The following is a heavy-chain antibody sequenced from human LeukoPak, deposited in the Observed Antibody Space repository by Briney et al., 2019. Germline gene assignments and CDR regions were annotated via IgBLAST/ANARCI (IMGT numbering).Heavy chain of an antibody. CDR3: ARERRSGSYYYFDY. CDR1: GGSITSYY. Sequence: SETLSLTCSVSGGSITSYYWSWIRQSPGKGLEWIGYMFYTENANYNPSLKSRVTISVDTSKNQFSLKLSSVTAADTAVYYCARERRSGSYYYFDYWGQGTLVTVSS. CDR2: MFYTENA. D-gene: IGHD3-10*01. J-gene: IGHJ4*02. V-gene: IGHV4-59*01.